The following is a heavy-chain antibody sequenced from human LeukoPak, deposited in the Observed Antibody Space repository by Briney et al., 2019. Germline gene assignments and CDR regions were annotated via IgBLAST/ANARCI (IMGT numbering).Heavy chain of an antibody. D-gene: IGHD3-9*01. CDR2: IYYSGST. V-gene: IGHV4-59*08. Sequence: SETLSLTCTVSGGSISSYYWSWIRQPPGKGLEWIGYIYYSGSTNYNPSLKSRVTISVDTSKNQFSLKLSSVTAADTAVYYCARFEPLRYFDCLSPMGVFDYCGQGTLVTVSS. CDR1: GGSISSYY. CDR3: ARFEPLRYFDCLSPMGVFDY. J-gene: IGHJ4*02.